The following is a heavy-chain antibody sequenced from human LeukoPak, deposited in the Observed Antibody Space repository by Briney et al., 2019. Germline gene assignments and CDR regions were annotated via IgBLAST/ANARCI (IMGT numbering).Heavy chain of an antibody. CDR3: ARRYSGSSLDY. Sequence: GGSLRLSCAASGFTFSSYAMSWVRQAPGKGLEWVSAISGSGFTYYADSVKGRFTISRDNSKNTLYLQMNSLRAEDTAVYYCARRYSGSSLDYWGQGTLVTVS. CDR2: ISGSGFT. J-gene: IGHJ4*02. D-gene: IGHD1-26*01. V-gene: IGHV3-23*01. CDR1: GFTFSSYA.